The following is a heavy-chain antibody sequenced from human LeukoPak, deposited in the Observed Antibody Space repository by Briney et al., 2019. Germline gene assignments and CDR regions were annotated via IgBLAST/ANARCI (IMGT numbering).Heavy chain of an antibody. Sequence: SETLSLTCTVSGGSISSYYWSWIRQPPGKGLEWIGYIYYSGSTNYNPSLKSRVTISVETSKNQVSLKLSSVTAADTAVYYCARQLKSPHAFDYWGQGTLVTVSS. CDR3: ARQLKSPHAFDY. CDR1: GGSISSYY. CDR2: IYYSGST. J-gene: IGHJ4*02. V-gene: IGHV4-59*08.